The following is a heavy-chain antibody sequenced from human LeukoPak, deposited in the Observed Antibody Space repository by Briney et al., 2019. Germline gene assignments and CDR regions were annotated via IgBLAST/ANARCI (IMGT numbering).Heavy chain of an antibody. D-gene: IGHD3-10*01. CDR1: GFSFRNYG. J-gene: IGHJ4*01. V-gene: IGHV3-33*01. CDR3: ARTQGRFYGSGSYEGFDY. CDR2: IWFDGSNK. Sequence: GGSLRLSCAASGFSFRNYGMHWVRQAPGKGLEWVPVIWFDGSNKYYADSVKGRFTISRDNSKNTLYLQMDSLRAEDTAVYYCARTQGRFYGSGSYEGFDYWGQEPWSPSPQ.